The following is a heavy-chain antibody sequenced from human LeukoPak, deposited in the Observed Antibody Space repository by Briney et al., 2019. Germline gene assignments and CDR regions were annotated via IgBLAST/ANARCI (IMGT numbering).Heavy chain of an antibody. V-gene: IGHV3-66*01. CDR1: GFTVSSNY. J-gene: IGHJ4*02. CDR3: ARAEIGLRFDY. CDR2: IYSGGNT. Sequence: AGGSLRLSCAASGFTVSSNYMSWVRQAPGKGLEWVSVIYSGGNTYYADSVKGRFTISRDNSKNTLYLQMNSLRAEDTAVYYCARAEIGLRFDYWGQGTLVTVSS.